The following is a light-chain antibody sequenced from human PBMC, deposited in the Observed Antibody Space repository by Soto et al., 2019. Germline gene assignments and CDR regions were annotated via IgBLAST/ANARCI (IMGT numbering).Light chain of an antibody. J-gene: IGKJ1*01. CDR3: QQYNTYPLT. V-gene: IGKV1-5*03. CDR2: NAS. Sequence: DIQMTQSPSTLSASVGDRVTITCRASQSISNWLAWYQQRPGKAPKLLIYNASSLEGGVPSRFSGSGSGTEFTLTISSLQPDDFATYYCQQYNTYPLTFGQGTKVEIK. CDR1: QSISNW.